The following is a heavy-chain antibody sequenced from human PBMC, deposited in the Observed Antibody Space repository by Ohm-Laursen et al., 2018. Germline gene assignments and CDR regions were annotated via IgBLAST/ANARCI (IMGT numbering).Heavy chain of an antibody. CDR2: ISYDGSHK. V-gene: IGHV3-30*18. J-gene: IGHJ4*02. D-gene: IGHD6-19*01. CDR1: GITFSSYG. CDR3: AKSSRITVTGDYFDY. Sequence: SLRLSCSASGITFSSYGMHWVRQAPGKGLEWVAVISYDGSHKYYEDSVKGRFTISRDDPKNTLYLQMNSLRAEDTAVYYCAKSSRITVTGDYFDYWGQGTLVTVSS.